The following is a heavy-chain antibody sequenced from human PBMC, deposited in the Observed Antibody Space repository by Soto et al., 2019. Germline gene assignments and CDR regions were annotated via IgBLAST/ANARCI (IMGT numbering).Heavy chain of an antibody. D-gene: IGHD6-19*01. J-gene: IGHJ2*01. V-gene: IGHV1-3*01. CDR2: INAGNGNT. Sequence: QVQLVQSGAEVKKPGASVKVSCKASGYTFTSYAMHWVRQAPGQRLEWMGWINAGNGNTKYSQKCQGRVTITRDTAASTAYMERSSLRSEDTAVYYCARAMGIAVAGPSDGYFDLWGRGTLVTVAS. CDR1: GYTFTSYA. CDR3: ARAMGIAVAGPSDGYFDL.